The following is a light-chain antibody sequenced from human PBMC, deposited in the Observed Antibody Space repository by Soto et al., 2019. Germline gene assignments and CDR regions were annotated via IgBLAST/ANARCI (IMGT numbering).Light chain of an antibody. CDR1: SSDVGGYNY. J-gene: IGLJ2*01. V-gene: IGLV2-14*01. CDR2: EVS. CDR3: SSYTSSSTPVV. Sequence: QSALTQPASVSGSPGQSITISCTGTSSDVGGYNYVFWYQQHPGKAPKLMIYEVSNRPSGVSNRFSGSKSGNTASLTISGLQAEGEADYYCSSYTSSSTPVVFGGGTKLTVL.